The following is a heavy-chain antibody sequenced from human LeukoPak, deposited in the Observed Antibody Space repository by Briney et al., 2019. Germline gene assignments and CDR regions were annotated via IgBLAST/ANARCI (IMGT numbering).Heavy chain of an antibody. V-gene: IGHV4-61*02. CDR1: GGSISSGSYY. D-gene: IGHD4-17*01. CDR2: IYTSGST. CDR3: ARGYGDHGATTFDY. J-gene: IGHJ4*02. Sequence: SETLSLTCTVSGGSISSGSYYWSWIRQPAGKGLEWIGRIYTSGSTNYNPSLKSRVTISVDTSKNQFSLKLSSVTAADTAVYYCARGYGDHGATTFDYWGQGTLVTVSS.